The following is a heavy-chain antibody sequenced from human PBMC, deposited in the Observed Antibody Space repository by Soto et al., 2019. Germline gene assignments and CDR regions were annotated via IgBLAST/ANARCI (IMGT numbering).Heavy chain of an antibody. D-gene: IGHD6-19*01. J-gene: IGHJ4*02. CDR3: ARISSASSGWLTDY. Sequence: ASVKVSCKASGGTFTSNSIGWVRQAPGQGLEWMGWINVYNGNTKYAQQLQGRVTLTTDTSTSTAYMDLRSLRSDDTAVYYCARISSASSGWLTDYWGQGTLVTVPS. CDR2: INVYNGNT. V-gene: IGHV1-18*04. CDR1: GGTFTSNS.